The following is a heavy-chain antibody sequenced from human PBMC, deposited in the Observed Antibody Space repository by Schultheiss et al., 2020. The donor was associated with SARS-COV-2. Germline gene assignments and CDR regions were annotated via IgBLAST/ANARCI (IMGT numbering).Heavy chain of an antibody. V-gene: IGHV3-53*04. Sequence: GGSLRLSCAVSGFTVSSNYMSWVRQAPGKGLEWVSVIYSGGSTYYADSVKGRFTISRHNSKNTLYLQMNSLRAEDTAVYYCARDISFYYDSSGYYYAGSFDYWGQGTLVTVSS. CDR2: IYSGGST. D-gene: IGHD3-22*01. J-gene: IGHJ4*02. CDR1: GFTVSSNY. CDR3: ARDISFYYDSSGYYYAGSFDY.